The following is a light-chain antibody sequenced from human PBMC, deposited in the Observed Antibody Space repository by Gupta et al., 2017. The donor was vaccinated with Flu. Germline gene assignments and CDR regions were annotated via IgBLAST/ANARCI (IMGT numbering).Light chain of an antibody. V-gene: IGLV2-14*03. CDR2: DVS. CDR1: SSDIGFYNY. CDR3: SSYTGSSNVL. J-gene: IGLJ2*01. Sequence: SITISCTGTSSDIGFYNYVSWYQQHPGKAPKLMIYDVSSRPSGVSNRFSGSTSGNTASLTISGLQVEDEADYYCSSYTGSSNVLFGGGTKLAVL.